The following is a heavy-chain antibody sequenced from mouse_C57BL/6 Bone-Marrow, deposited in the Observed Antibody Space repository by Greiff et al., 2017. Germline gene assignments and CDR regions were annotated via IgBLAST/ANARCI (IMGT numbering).Heavy chain of an antibody. Sequence: EVQLQESGTVLARPGASVKMSCKTSGYTFTSYWTHWVKQRPGQGLEWIGAIYPGNSDTSYNQKFKGKAKLTAVTSASTAYMELSGLTNEDSAVYYCTRAGDGYFYYAMDYWGQGTAVTVSS. CDR3: TRAGDGYFYYAMDY. V-gene: IGHV1-5*01. CDR1: GYTFTSYW. CDR2: IYPGNSDT. D-gene: IGHD2-3*01. J-gene: IGHJ4*01.